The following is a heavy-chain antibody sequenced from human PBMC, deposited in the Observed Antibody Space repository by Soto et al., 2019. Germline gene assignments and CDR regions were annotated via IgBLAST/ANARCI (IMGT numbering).Heavy chain of an antibody. CDR1: GFTFSSYA. V-gene: IGHV3-23*01. Sequence: EVQLLESGGGLVQPGGSLRLSCAASGFTFSSYAMSWVRQAPGKGLEWVSAISGSGGSTYYADSVKGRFTISRDNSKNTLYLQMNSLRAEDTAVYYCAKDSVSVWESYRHHDAFDIWGQGTMVTVSS. D-gene: IGHD3-16*02. CDR3: AKDSVSVWESYRHHDAFDI. CDR2: ISGSGGST. J-gene: IGHJ3*02.